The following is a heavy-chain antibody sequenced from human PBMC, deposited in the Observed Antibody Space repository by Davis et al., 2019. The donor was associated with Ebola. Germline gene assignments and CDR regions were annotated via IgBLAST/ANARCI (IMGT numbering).Heavy chain of an antibody. CDR1: GTTLNPHW. CDR3: YTQGRAGFDI. V-gene: IGHV5-51*01. J-gene: IGHJ2*01. D-gene: IGHD3-10*01. Sequence: PGGSLRPPCKPSGTTLNPHWIPWAPHMPWKALGWMGAFYPGASDTRYSPSFQGQLTISADKSISTTYLQWSSLRASDTAMYYCYTQGRAGFDIWGRGTLVSVSS. CDR2: FYPGASDT.